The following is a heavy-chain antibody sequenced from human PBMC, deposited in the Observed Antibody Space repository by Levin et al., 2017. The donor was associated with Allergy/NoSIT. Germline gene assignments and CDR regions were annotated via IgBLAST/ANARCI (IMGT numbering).Heavy chain of an antibody. J-gene: IGHJ4*02. D-gene: IGHD3-3*01. CDR3: ARDFWNAYDY. CDR2: IRPDESGK. CDR1: GLTFSTSW. V-gene: IGHV3-7*01. Sequence: PGGSLRLSCAASGLTFSTSWMSWVRQAPGKGLEWVAKIRPDESGKYYVDSVKGRFTISRDNAKNSLYLQMNSLRAEDTAVYYCARDFWNAYDYWGQGTLVTVSS.